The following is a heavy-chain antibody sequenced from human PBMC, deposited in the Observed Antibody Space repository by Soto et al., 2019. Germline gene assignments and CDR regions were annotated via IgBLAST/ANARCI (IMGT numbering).Heavy chain of an antibody. J-gene: IGHJ4*02. D-gene: IGHD6-6*01. V-gene: IGHV6-1*01. CDR2: TYYRSQWYN. Sequence: PSQTLSLTCVISGDSVSSNSAAWNWIRQSPSRGLEWLGRTYYRSQWYNDYAVSMKGRITINPDTSKNQFSLQLNSVTPEDTAVYYCARAPEYSSSSGFDYWGQGTLVTVSS. CDR1: GDSVSSNSAA. CDR3: ARAPEYSSSSGFDY.